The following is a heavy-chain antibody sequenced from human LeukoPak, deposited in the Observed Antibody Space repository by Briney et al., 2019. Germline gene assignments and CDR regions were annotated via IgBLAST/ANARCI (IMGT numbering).Heavy chain of an antibody. CDR3: ASSSRYSYGNDY. D-gene: IGHD5-18*01. V-gene: IGHV3-23*01. CDR1: GFTFSTFA. CDR2: ISETGRST. J-gene: IGHJ4*02. Sequence: GGSLRLSRVASGFTFSTFAMNWARQAPGKGLEWVSTISETGRSTYYADSVKGRFTISRDNAKNTLYLQMNSLRAEDTAVYYCASSSRYSYGNDYWGQGTLVTVSS.